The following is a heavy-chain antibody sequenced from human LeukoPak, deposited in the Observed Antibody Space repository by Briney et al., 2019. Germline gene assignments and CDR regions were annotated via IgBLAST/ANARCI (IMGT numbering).Heavy chain of an antibody. V-gene: IGHV1-8*03. CDR2: MNPNSGNT. J-gene: IGHJ5*02. D-gene: IGHD4-17*01. Sequence: ASVKVSCKASGYTFTSYDINWVRQATGQGLEWMGWMNPNSGNTGCAQKFQGRVTITRNTSISTAYMELSSLRSEDTAVYYCARTLRRYNWFDPWGQGTLVTVSS. CDR1: GYTFTSYD. CDR3: ARTLRRYNWFDP.